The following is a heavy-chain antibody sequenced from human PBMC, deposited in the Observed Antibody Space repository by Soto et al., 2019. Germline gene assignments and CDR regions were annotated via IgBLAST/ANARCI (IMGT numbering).Heavy chain of an antibody. Sequence: GGSLRLSCAASGFTFSSYAMSWVRQAPGKGLEWVSSISGGSSSTPFADSVKGRFTISRDNAKNTLYLQMNSLRAEDTAVYFCAKDRSASPYCDGGNCFPDYWGQGTLVTVSS. D-gene: IGHD2-15*01. V-gene: IGHV3-23*01. J-gene: IGHJ4*02. CDR1: GFTFSSYA. CDR2: ISGGSSST. CDR3: AKDRSASPYCDGGNCFPDY.